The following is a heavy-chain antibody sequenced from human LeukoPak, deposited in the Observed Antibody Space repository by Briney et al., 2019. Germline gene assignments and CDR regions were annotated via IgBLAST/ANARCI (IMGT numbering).Heavy chain of an antibody. J-gene: IGHJ3*02. V-gene: IGHV1-2*04. CDR2: INPNSGGT. Sequence: ASVKGSCKASGYTFTGYYMHWVRQTDGLGLEWMGWINPNSGGTNYAQKFQGWVTMTRDTSISTAYMELSRLRSDDTAVYYCARGKDLGAFDIWGQGTMVTVSS. CDR3: ARGKDLGAFDI. CDR1: GYTFTGYY. D-gene: IGHD3-16*01.